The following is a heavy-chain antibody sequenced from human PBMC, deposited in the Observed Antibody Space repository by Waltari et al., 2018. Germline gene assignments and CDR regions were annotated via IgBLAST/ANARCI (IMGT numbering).Heavy chain of an antibody. CDR3: ARGKMRSGSYYNRAPNDY. Sequence: EVQLVESGGGLIQPGGSLRLSCAASGFTVRSNYMSWVRQAPGKGLEWVSVIYSGGSTYYADSVKGRFTISRDNSKNTLYLQMNSLRAEDTAVYYCARGKMRSGSYYNRAPNDYWGQGTLVTVSS. V-gene: IGHV3-53*01. CDR2: IYSGGST. J-gene: IGHJ4*02. CDR1: GFTVRSNY. D-gene: IGHD3-10*01.